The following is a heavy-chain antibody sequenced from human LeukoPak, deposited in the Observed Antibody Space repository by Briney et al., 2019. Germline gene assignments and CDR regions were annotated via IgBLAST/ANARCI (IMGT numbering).Heavy chain of an antibody. CDR1: GFTFSSHT. CDR2: ISSSSSRI. D-gene: IGHD2-21*02. J-gene: IGHJ3*02. V-gene: IGHV3-48*02. CDR3: ARGLIYCGGDCYRAFDI. Sequence: GGSLRLSCAASGFTFSSHTMNWVRQAPGKGLEWVSYISSSSSRIYYADSVKGRFTISRDNAKNSLYLQMNSLRDEDTAEYYCARGLIYCGGDCYRAFDIWGQGTMVTVSS.